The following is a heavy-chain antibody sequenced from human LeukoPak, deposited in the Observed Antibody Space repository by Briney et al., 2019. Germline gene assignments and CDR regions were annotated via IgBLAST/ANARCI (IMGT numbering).Heavy chain of an antibody. J-gene: IGHJ4*02. Sequence: GGSLRLSCVASGFTFSNYAMNWVRQAPGKGLEWVSVSGSGGDTYYVDSVKGRFTISRDNSKNTLYLQMNSLRAEDTAVYYCARVDPFGGPPISTFDSWGQGTLVTVSS. CDR3: ARVDPFGGPPISTFDS. CDR2: SGSGGDT. V-gene: IGHV3-23*01. D-gene: IGHD3-16*01. CDR1: GFTFSNYA.